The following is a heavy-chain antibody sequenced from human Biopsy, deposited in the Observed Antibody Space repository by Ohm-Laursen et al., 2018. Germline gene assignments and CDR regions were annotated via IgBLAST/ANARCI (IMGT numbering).Heavy chain of an antibody. CDR2: VSPNSGGT. CDR3: SRDIMNRIAGLVARSDVFDV. V-gene: IGHV1-2*02. CDR1: GYAVTDYF. D-gene: IGHD3-16*01. Sequence: ASVKVSCQGSGYAVTDYFLHWLRQAPGPGPEWLGWVSPNSGGTNYAQKFQGRVTMTTDTSTSTVYLELRRLISDDTAVYYCSRDIMNRIAGLVARSDVFDVWGQGTLVTVSS. J-gene: IGHJ3*01.